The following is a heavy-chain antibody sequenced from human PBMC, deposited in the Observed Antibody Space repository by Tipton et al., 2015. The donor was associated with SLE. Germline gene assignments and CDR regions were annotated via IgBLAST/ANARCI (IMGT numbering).Heavy chain of an antibody. J-gene: IGHJ4*02. V-gene: IGHV4-59*01. CDR1: GGSISSYY. CDR2: IYYSGST. Sequence: TLSLTCTVSGGSISSYYWSWIRQPPGKGLEWIGYIYYSGSTNYNPSLKSRVTISVDTSKNQFSLKLSSVTAADTAVYYCAREYWVPSWAYFDYGGQRTLVPASS. CDR3: AREYWVPSWAYFDY. D-gene: IGHD2-8*02.